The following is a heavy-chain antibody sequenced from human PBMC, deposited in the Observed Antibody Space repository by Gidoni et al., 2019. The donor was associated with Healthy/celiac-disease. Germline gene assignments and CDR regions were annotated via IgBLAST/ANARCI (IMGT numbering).Heavy chain of an antibody. J-gene: IGHJ1*01. V-gene: IGHV3-9*01. D-gene: IGHD2-8*01. CDR3: AKDMGSKYCTNGVCYTGYFQH. CDR1: GFPFDDYS. Sequence: EVQLVESGGGLVQPGRSLRLSCAASGFPFDDYSMHWVRQAPGKGLEWVSGIRWNSGSIGYADTVKGRFTISRDNAKNSLYLQMNSLRAEDTALYYCAKDMGSKYCTNGVCYTGYFQHWGQGTLVTVSS. CDR2: IRWNSGSI.